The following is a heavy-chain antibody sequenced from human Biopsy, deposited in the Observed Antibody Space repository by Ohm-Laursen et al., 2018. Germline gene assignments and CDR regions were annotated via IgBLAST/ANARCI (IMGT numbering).Heavy chain of an antibody. V-gene: IGHV1-24*01. CDR3: ATGPYYDTRFYYNVRPFDL. D-gene: IGHD3-10*01. CDR2: FDREERKT. CDR1: GYTLTELS. J-gene: IGHJ4*02. Sequence: ASVKVSCNVSGYTLTELSIHWVRQTGGKGLEWMGGFDREERKTVYAEKFQGRVTMTEDTSTDTVYMEVTSLRSDDTAVYYCATGPYYDTRFYYNVRPFDLWGQGTLVTVSS.